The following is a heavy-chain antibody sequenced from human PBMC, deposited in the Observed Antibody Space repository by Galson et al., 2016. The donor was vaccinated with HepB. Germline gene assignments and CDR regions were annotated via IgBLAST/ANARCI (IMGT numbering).Heavy chain of an antibody. CDR3: ASHQNRLTTGWYFDL. J-gene: IGHJ2*01. CDR2: IYHSGTT. Sequence: TLSLTCTVSGGSVSSGDYCWSWLRQPPGKGLEWIGYIYHSGTTNYNPSLKSRVTISMDTSKNQFSLRSTSVTAADTVVYYCASHQNRLTTGWYFDLWGRGTLVTVSS. CDR1: GGSVSSGDYC. V-gene: IGHV4-30-4*01. D-gene: IGHD1-14*01.